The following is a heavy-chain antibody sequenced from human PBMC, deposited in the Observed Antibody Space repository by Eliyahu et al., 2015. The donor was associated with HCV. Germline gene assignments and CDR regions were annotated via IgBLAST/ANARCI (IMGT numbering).Heavy chain of an antibody. CDR2: INHSGST. Sequence: QVQLQQWGAGLLKPSETLSLTCAVYGGSFSGYYWSWIRQPPGKGLEWIGEINHSGSTNYNPSLKSRVTISVDTSKNQFSLKLSSVTAADTAVYYCASMDVFGTDYWGQGTLVTVSS. V-gene: IGHV4-34*01. J-gene: IGHJ4*02. CDR1: GGSFSGYY. CDR3: ASMDVFGTDY. D-gene: IGHD3-3*01.